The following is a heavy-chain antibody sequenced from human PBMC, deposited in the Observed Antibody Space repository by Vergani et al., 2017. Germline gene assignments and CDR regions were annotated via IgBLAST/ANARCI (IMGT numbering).Heavy chain of an antibody. D-gene: IGHD3-9*01. CDR3: ARGGDYDSLTGKTNYFDP. Sequence: QVVLQESGPGLVKASQTLSLTCTVSGDSLKNEDFHWSWIRHRPGKGLEWIVYISHTGRSYYNPSLKGRVKLLVDTSKNQFSLTMISVTDADAAVYFCARGGDYDSLTGKTNYFDPWGQGTLVTVSS. J-gene: IGHJ5*02. CDR1: GDSLKNEDFH. CDR2: ISHTGRS. V-gene: IGHV4-31*03.